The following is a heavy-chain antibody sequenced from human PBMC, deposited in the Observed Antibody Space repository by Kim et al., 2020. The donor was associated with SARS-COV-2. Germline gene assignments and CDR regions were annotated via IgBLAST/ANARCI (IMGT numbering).Heavy chain of an antibody. D-gene: IGHD6-19*01. CDR3: TKALAVSGVKVFES. CDR1: GFTFSTHA. V-gene: IGHV3-23*01. Sequence: GGSLRLSCAASGFTFSTHAMRWVRQAPGKGLEWVSAIGGTGATTYYADSVEGRFTISRDNSKNTVYLQMNSLRVEDTAIYYCTKALAVSGVKVFESWGQGSLVTVSS. CDR2: IGGTGATT. J-gene: IGHJ4*02.